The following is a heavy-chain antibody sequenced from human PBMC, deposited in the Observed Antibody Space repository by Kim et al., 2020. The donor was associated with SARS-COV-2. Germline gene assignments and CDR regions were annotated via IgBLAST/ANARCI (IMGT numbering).Heavy chain of an antibody. CDR1: GFTFSSYG. CDR3: AKDRGYSYGMDV. CDR2: ISYDGSNK. Sequence: GGSLRLSCAASGFTFSSYGMHWVRQAPGKGLEWVAVISYDGSNKYYADSVKGRFTISRDNSKNTLYPQMNSLRAEDTAVYYCAKDRGYSYGMDVWGQGTTVT. V-gene: IGHV3-30*18. J-gene: IGHJ6*02. D-gene: IGHD5-18*01.